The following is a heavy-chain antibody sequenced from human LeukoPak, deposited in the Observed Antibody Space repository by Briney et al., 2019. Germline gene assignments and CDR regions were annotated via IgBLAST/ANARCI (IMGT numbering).Heavy chain of an antibody. V-gene: IGHV1-24*01. J-gene: IGHJ6*03. CDR3: ATGLITYYYYYYMDV. D-gene: IGHD1-14*01. CDR1: GYTLTELS. CDR2: FDPEDGET. Sequence: ASVRVSCKVSGYTLTELSMHWVRQAPGKGPESMGGFDPEDGETIYAQKFQGRVTMTEETSTDTAYMELSSLRSEDTAVYYCATGLITYYYYYYMDVWGKGTTVTVSS.